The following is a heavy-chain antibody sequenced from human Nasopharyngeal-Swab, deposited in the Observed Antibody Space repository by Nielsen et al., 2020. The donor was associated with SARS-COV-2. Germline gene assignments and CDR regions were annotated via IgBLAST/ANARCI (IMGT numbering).Heavy chain of an antibody. V-gene: IGHV3-30*03. CDR3: ARDAPAHYGAFY. Sequence: VRQAPGKGLEWVAFIAHDASNEYYGDSVKGRFSISRDSSKNTLYLQMDSLRGEDTAVYYCARDAPAHYGAFYWGRGTRVT. J-gene: IGHJ4*02. CDR2: IAHDASNE. D-gene: IGHD4-17*01.